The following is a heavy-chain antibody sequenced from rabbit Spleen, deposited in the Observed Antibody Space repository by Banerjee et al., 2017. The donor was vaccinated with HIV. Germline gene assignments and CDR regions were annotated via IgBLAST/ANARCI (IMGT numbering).Heavy chain of an antibody. D-gene: IGHD8-1*01. CDR1: GFSFSFNHY. V-gene: IGHV1S45*01. Sequence: QEQVEESGGGLVQPEGSLTLTCTASGFSFSFNHYMCWVRQAPGKGPEWIACIDSGSSGFTYFANWAKGRFTISKTSSTTVTLQMTSLTAADTATYFCARDSASSFSSYGMDLWGPGTLRHRL. CDR3: ARDSASSFSSYGMDL. J-gene: IGHJ6*01. CDR2: IDSGSSGFT.